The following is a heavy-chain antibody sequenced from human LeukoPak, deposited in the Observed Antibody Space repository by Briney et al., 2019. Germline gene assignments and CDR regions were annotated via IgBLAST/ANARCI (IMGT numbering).Heavy chain of an antibody. V-gene: IGHV3-30*02. CDR1: GITFSSDG. J-gene: IGHJ4*02. CDR2: INYDGTNK. CDR3: TNFDH. Sequence: GGSLRLSCTASGITFSSDGMHWVRQAPGKGLEWVALINYDGTNKYYADSVKGRFTISRDNYKKTLYLQMNSLRDEDTAVYYCTNFDHWGQGTLVAVSS.